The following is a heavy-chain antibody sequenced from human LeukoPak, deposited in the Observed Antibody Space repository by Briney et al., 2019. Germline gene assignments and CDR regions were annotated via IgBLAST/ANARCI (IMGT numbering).Heavy chain of an antibody. V-gene: IGHV3-23*01. CDR2: ISGSGGST. J-gene: IGHJ5*02. Sequence: PGGSLRLSCAASGFTFSSYAMSWVRQAPGKGLEWVSAISGSGGSTYYADSVKGRFTTSRDNSKNTLYLQMNSLRAEDTAVHYCAKAYFMGATTGWFDPWGQGTLVTVSS. CDR1: GFTFSSYA. CDR3: AKAYFMGATTGWFDP. D-gene: IGHD1-26*01.